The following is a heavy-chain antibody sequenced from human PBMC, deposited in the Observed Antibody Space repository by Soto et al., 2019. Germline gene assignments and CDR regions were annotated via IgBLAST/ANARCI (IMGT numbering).Heavy chain of an antibody. V-gene: IGHV3-23*01. J-gene: IGHJ4*02. CDR3: AKRPYCRGVSCYWFDY. D-gene: IGHD2-15*01. Sequence: PGGSLRLSCAASGFAFSSFGMSWVRQAPGKGLEWVSAISDSGGITKYADSVKGRFTISRDNSKNTLFLQMNSLRAEDTALYYCAKRPYCRGVSCYWFDYWGQGTLVTVSS. CDR2: ISDSGGIT. CDR1: GFAFSSFG.